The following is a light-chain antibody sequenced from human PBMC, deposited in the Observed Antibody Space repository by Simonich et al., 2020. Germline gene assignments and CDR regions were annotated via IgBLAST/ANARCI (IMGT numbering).Light chain of an antibody. V-gene: IGLV2-11*01. CDR3: CSYAGSYTEV. CDR2: DVS. Sequence: QSALTQPRSVSGSPGQSVTISCTGTSSNVGGYNYVSWYQQHHVKAPKLMIYDVSNRPSGVPDRFSGSKSGNTASLTISGLQAEDEADYYCCSYAGSYTEVFGGGTKLTVL. J-gene: IGLJ3*02. CDR1: SSNVGGYNY.